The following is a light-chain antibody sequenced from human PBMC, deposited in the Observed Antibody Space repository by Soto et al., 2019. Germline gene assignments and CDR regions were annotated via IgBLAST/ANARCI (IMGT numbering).Light chain of an antibody. J-gene: IGLJ2*01. CDR2: EVS. CDR3: SSYISSSTHLV. CDR1: SSDVGGYNY. V-gene: IGLV2-14*01. Sequence: QSALTQPASVSGSPGQSITISCTGTSSDVGGYNYVSWYQQHPGKAPKLMIYEVSNRPSGVSNRFSGSKSGNTASLTISGLQAEDEADYYCSSYISSSTHLVFGGGTQLTVL.